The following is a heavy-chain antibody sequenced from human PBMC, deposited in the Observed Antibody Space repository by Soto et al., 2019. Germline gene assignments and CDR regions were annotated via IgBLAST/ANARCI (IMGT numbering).Heavy chain of an antibody. D-gene: IGHD3-3*01. CDR3: AREITIFGVVSMDV. CDR2: IYTSGST. V-gene: IGHV4-4*07. J-gene: IGHJ6*02. CDR1: GGSISSYY. Sequence: LSLTCTVSGGSISSYYWSWIRQPAGKGLEWIGRIYTSGSTNYNPSLKSRVTMSVDTSKNQFSLKLSSVTAADTAVYYCAREITIFGVVSMDVWGQGTTVTVSS.